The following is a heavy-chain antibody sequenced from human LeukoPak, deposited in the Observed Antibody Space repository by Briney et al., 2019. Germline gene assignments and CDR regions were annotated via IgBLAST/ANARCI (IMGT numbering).Heavy chain of an antibody. J-gene: IGHJ4*02. CDR1: GFTVSSNY. CDR2: IYSGGST. V-gene: IGHV3-66*01. CDR3: ARSVGGQQLVWFFDY. D-gene: IGHD6-13*01. Sequence: PGGSLRLSCAASGFTVSSNYMSWVRQAPGKGLEWVSVIYSGGSTYYADSVKGRFTISRDKSKNTLYLQMNSLRAEDTAVYYCARSVGGQQLVWFFDYWGQGTLVTVSS.